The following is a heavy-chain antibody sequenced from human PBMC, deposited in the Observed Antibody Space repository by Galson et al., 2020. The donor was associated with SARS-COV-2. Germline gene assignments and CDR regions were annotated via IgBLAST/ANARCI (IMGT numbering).Heavy chain of an antibody. V-gene: IGHV4-61*01. D-gene: IGHD2-2*01. CDR3: ASEKYEKGDY. J-gene: IGHJ4*02. CDR1: GRSVSSGSYY. Sequence: SETLSLTCTVSGRSVSSGSYYWSWIRQPPGKGLEWIGYIYYSGSTNYNPSLKSRVTISVDTSKNQFSLKLSSVTAADTAAYYCASEKYEKGDYWGQGTLVTVSP. CDR2: IYYSGST.